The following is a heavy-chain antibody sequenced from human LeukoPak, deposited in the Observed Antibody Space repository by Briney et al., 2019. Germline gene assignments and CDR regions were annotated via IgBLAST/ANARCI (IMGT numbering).Heavy chain of an antibody. D-gene: IGHD3-10*01. Sequence: SETLSLTCVLYGGSFSGYYWSWIRQPPGKGLEWIGEINHSGSTNYNPSLKSRVTISVDTSKNQFSLKLSSVAAADTAVYYCARGHFRFTMVRGVIFDYWGQGTLVTVSS. V-gene: IGHV4-34*01. J-gene: IGHJ4*02. CDR2: INHSGST. CDR1: GGSFSGYY. CDR3: ARGHFRFTMVRGVIFDY.